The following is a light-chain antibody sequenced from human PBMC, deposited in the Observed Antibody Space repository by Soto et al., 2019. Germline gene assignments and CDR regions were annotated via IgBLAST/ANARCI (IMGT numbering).Light chain of an antibody. CDR2: DIN. V-gene: IGLV2-14*01. J-gene: IGLJ1*01. CDR3: FSYTTSASHV. CDR1: SSDVGNYIF. Sequence: QSALTQPASVSGSPGQSITISCTGTSSDVGNYIFVSWYRQHPGKAPKLMIYDINNRPSGVSNRFSGSKSGNTASLTISGRQAEDEADYYCFSYTTSASHVFGTGTKLTVL.